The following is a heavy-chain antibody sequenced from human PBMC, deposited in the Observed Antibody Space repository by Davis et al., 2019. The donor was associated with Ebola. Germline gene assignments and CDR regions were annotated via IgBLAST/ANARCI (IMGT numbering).Heavy chain of an antibody. CDR2: IYYSGST. V-gene: IGHV4-59*12. J-gene: IGHJ4*02. CDR3: ARGRRLYSSSRFDY. D-gene: IGHD6-13*01. CDR1: GGSISSYY. Sequence: SETLSLTCTVSGGSISSYYWSWIRQPPGKGLEWIGYIYYSGSTYYNPSLKSRVTISVDTSKNQFSLKLSSVTAADTAVYYCARGRRLYSSSRFDYWGQGTLVTVSS.